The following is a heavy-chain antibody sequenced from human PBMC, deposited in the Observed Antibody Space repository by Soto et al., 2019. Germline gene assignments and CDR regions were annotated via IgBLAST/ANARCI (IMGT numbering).Heavy chain of an antibody. CDR3: ARLKSCGTTSGGKNYHYGLEV. J-gene: IGHJ6*02. CDR2: IYPGDCDT. CDR1: GYPITAYW. V-gene: IGHV5-51*01. Sequence: PWAPLKISCKGSGYPITAYWFGWIRQLPGKGLEWMGIIYPGDCDTRYSPSFQGQVTITADKSTSTAYLQWNTLRLRSVTAADTAVYYCARLKSCGTTSGGKNYHYGLEVWGQGTTVTVSS. D-gene: IGHD2-21*01.